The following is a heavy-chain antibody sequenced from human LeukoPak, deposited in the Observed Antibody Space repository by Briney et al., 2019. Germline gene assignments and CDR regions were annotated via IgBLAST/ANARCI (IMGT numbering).Heavy chain of an antibody. CDR2: IYSGGST. CDR3: ARATYGDYEDN. CDR1: EFTVSSNY. J-gene: IGHJ4*02. Sequence: PGGSLRLSCAASEFTVSSNYMSWVRQAPGKGLEWVSVIYSGGSTYYADSVKGRFTISRHNSKNTLYLQMNSLRAEDTAVYYCARATYGDYEDNWGQGTLVTVSS. D-gene: IGHD4-17*01. V-gene: IGHV3-53*04.